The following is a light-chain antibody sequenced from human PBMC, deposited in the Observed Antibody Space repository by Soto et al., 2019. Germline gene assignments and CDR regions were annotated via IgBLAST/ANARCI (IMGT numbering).Light chain of an antibody. Sequence: QLVLTQSSSASASLGSSVKLTCTLTSRHSTYIIAWHQQQPGKAPRYLMKLEGSGSYNKGSGVPDRFSGSNSGADRYLTISNLQSEDEADYYCETRDSSIRVFGGGTKVTVL. V-gene: IGLV4-60*03. J-gene: IGLJ2*01. CDR1: SRHSTYI. CDR2: LEGSGSY. CDR3: ETRDSSIRV.